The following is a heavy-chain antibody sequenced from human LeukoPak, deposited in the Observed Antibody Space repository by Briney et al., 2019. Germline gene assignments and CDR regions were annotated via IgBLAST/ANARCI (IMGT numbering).Heavy chain of an antibody. V-gene: IGHV4-39*01. J-gene: IGHJ4*02. CDR3: PRHRGRSITMIVVALGGYYFDY. CDR1: GGSISSSSYY. D-gene: IGHD3-22*01. Sequence: SETLSLTCTVSGGSISSSSYYWGWIRQPPGKGLEWIGSIYYSGSTYYNPSLKSRVTISVDTSKNQFSLKLSSVTAADTAVYYCPRHRGRSITMIVVALGGYYFDYWGQGTLVTVSS. CDR2: IYYSGST.